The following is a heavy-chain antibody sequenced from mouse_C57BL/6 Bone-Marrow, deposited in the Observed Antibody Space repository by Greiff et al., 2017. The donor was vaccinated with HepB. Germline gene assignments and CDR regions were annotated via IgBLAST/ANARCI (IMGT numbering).Heavy chain of an antibody. CDR1: GFTFSSYA. V-gene: IGHV5-4*01. Sequence: EVKLVESGGGLVKPGGSLKLSCAASGFTFSSYAMSWVRQTPEKRLEWVATISDGGSYTYYPDNVKGRFTISRDNAKNNLYLQMSHLKSEDTAMYYCARDGGKDYWGQGTSVTVSS. CDR3: ARDGGKDY. CDR2: ISDGGSYT. J-gene: IGHJ4*01.